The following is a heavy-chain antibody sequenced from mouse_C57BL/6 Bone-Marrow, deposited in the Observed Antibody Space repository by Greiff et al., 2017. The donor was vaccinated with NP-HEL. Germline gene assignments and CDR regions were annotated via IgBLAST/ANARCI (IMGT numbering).Heavy chain of an antibody. J-gene: IGHJ2*01. CDR3: ARWGYYYGSSVYYFDY. Sequence: QVQLQQSGAELMKPGASVKLSCKATGYTFTGYWIEWVKQRPGHGLEWIGEILPGSGSTNYNEKFKGKATFTADTSSNTAYMQLSSLTTEDSAIYYCARWGYYYGSSVYYFDYWGQGTTLTVSS. CDR2: ILPGSGST. V-gene: IGHV1-9*01. D-gene: IGHD1-1*01. CDR1: GYTFTGYW.